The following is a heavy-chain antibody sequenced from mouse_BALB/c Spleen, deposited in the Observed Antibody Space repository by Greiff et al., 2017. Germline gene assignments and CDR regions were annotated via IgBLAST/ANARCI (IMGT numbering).Heavy chain of an antibody. CDR1: GYSFTSGYY. D-gene: IGHD2-14*01. Sequence: EVQLVESGPGLVKPSQSLSLSCSVTGYSFTSGYYWNWIRQFPGNKLEWMGYISYDGSNNYNPTLKNRISITRDTSKNQFFLKLNSVTTEDTATYYCARDKRYDGYFDDWGAGTTVTVSS. J-gene: IGHJ1*01. CDR2: ISYDGSN. V-gene: IGHV3-6*02. CDR3: ARDKRYDGYFDD.